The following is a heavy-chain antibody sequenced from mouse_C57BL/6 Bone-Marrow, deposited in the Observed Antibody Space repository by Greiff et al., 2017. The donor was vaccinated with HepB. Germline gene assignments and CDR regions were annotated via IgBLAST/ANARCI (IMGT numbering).Heavy chain of an antibody. D-gene: IGHD1-1*01. CDR1: GFNIKDDY. Sequence: EVQLQQSGAELVRPGASVKLSCTASGFNIKDDYMHWVKQRPEQGLEWIGWIDPENGDTEYASKFQGKATITADTSSNTAYLQLSSLTSEDTAVYYCATEGYYDGGYFDVWGTGTTVTVTA. CDR2: IDPENGDT. V-gene: IGHV14-4*01. CDR3: ATEGYYDGGYFDV. J-gene: IGHJ1*03.